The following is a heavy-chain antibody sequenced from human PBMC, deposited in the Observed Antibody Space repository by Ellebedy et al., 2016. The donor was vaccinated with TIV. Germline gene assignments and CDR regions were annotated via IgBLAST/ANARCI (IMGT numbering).Heavy chain of an antibody. V-gene: IGHV4-34*01. CDR2: INHSGST. Sequence: SETLSLTXAVYGGSFSGYYWSWIRQPPGKGLEWIGEINHSGSTNYNPSLKSRVTISVDTSKNQFSLKLSSVTAADTAVYYCARQANSSGWYLYYYYYYGMDVWGQGTTVTVSS. D-gene: IGHD6-19*01. CDR1: GGSFSGYY. J-gene: IGHJ6*02. CDR3: ARQANSSGWYLYYYYYYGMDV.